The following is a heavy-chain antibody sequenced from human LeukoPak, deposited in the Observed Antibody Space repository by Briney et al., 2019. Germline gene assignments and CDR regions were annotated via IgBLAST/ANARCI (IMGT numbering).Heavy chain of an antibody. D-gene: IGHD4-11*01. CDR1: GFTFSTYW. Sequence: GGSLRLSCAASGFTFSTYWMSWIRQAPGKGLEWVAVISYDGSNKYYADSVKGRFTISRDNAKNSLYLQMNSLRAEDTAVYYCARDAYRDRYFDYWGQGTLVTVSS. J-gene: IGHJ4*02. V-gene: IGHV3-30-3*01. CDR2: ISYDGSNK. CDR3: ARDAYRDRYFDY.